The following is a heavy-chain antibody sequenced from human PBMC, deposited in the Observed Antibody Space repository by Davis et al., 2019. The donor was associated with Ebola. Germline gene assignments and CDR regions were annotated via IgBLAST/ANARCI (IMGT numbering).Heavy chain of an antibody. CDR3: GKADCGGDCRVVDF. CDR1: GFTFDNYA. Sequence: GGSLRLSCAASGFTFDNYAMHWVRQVPGKGLECVSLISGDGTLTYYADSVKGRFTISRDSSKNSLYLQMNSLRSEDTALYYCGKADCGGDCRVVDFWGQGTLVTVSA. D-gene: IGHD2-21*02. J-gene: IGHJ4*02. V-gene: IGHV3-43*02. CDR2: ISGDGTLT.